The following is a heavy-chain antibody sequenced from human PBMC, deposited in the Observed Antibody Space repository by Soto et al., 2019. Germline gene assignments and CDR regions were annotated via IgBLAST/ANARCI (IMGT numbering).Heavy chain of an antibody. CDR3: AKDKGLVVVAPYYFDY. J-gene: IGHJ4*02. CDR1: GFTFSSYG. D-gene: IGHD3-22*01. Sequence: GGSLRLSCAASGFTFSSYGMHWVRQAPGKGLEWVAVISYDGSNKYYADSVKGRFTISRDNSKNTLYLQMNSLRAEDTAVYYCAKDKGLVVVAPYYFDYWGQGTLVTVS. CDR2: ISYDGSNK. V-gene: IGHV3-30*18.